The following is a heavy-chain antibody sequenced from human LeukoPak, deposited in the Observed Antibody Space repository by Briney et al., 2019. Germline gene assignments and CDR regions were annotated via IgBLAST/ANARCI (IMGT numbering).Heavy chain of an antibody. CDR1: GGSISSHY. CDR3: ARGKHDYGDYAG. V-gene: IGHV4-59*11. CDR2: IHYSGST. Sequence: PSETLSLTCTVSGGSISSHYWSWIRQPPGKGLEWIGYIHYSGSTNYNPSLKSRVTISVDTSKNQFSLKLTSVTAADTAVYYCARGKHDYGDYAGWGQGTLVTVSS. J-gene: IGHJ4*02. D-gene: IGHD4-17*01.